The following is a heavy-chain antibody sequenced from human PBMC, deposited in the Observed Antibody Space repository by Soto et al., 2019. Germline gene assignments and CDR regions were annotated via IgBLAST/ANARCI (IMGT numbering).Heavy chain of an antibody. CDR1: GFTFSRYG. V-gene: IGHV3-30*18. D-gene: IGHD5-18*01. J-gene: IGHJ4*02. Sequence: QVQLVESGGAVVQPGKSLRLSCAASGFTFSRYGMYWVRQAPGKGLEWVAAIAYDGSNKYHADSVKGRFTISRDNSKNTLYLQMNSLRVEDTAVYYCAKDIVRYTYGACDYWGQGAPVTVSS. CDR2: IAYDGSNK. CDR3: AKDIVRYTYGACDY.